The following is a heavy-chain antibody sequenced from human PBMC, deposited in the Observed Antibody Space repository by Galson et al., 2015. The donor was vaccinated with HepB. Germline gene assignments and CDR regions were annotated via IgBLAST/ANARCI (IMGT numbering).Heavy chain of an antibody. V-gene: IGHV3-7*03. CDR3: TRDGSGWANF. J-gene: IGHJ4*02. CDR1: GFTFSTFW. CDR2: IKPDGGEK. Sequence: SLRLSCAASGFTFSTFWMGWVRQAPGKGLEWVANIKPDGGEKYYVDSVKGRFTISRDNAKNSLSLQMNSLRVDDTAIYHCTRDGSGWANFWGQGTLVTVSS. D-gene: IGHD6-19*01.